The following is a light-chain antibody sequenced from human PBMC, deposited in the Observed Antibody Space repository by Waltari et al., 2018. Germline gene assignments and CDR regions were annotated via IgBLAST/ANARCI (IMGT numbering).Light chain of an antibody. CDR2: EVT. CDR1: SSDVGGYNL. V-gene: IGLV2-23*02. CDR3: CSYAGGTTVL. J-gene: IGLJ3*02. Sequence: QSALTQPASVSGSPGQSITISCTGTSSDVGGYNLVSWYQQHPGKAPKLMIYEVTKRPSGVSNRISDSKSGNTASLTISGLQAEDEADYYCCSYAGGTTVLFGGGTKLTVL.